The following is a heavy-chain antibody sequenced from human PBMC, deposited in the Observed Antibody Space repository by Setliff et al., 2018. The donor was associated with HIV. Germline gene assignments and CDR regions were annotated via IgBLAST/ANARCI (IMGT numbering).Heavy chain of an antibody. CDR3: ARDVEHMMDV. Sequence: ASVKVSCKASGYTFTSYDISWVRQAPGQGLEWMGWISAYNGNTNYAQKLQGRVTMTTDTSTSTAYMELRRLTFDDTAVYYCARDVEHMMDVWGQGTTVTVSS. CDR2: ISAYNGNT. J-gene: IGHJ6*02. CDR1: GYTFTSYD. V-gene: IGHV1-18*01.